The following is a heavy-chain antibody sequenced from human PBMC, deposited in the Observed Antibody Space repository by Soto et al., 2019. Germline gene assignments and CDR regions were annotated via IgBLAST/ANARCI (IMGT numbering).Heavy chain of an antibody. CDR1: GDSVPSKSAA. CDR3: ARSLFGSGWYVYYFVS. Sequence: SQTLSLTYAISGDSVPSKSAAWNWIRQSPSRGLEWLGRTYYRSKWYNDYAVSVQSRITINPDTSKNQFSLQLNSVTPEDTALYYCARSLFGSGWYVYYFVSWGQGTPVTVSS. D-gene: IGHD6-19*01. V-gene: IGHV6-1*01. J-gene: IGHJ4*02. CDR2: TYYRSKWYN.